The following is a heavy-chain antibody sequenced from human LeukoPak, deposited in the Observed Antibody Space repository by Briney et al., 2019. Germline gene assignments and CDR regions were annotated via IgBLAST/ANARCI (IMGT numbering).Heavy chain of an antibody. CDR1: GFTVSSNY. Sequence: GGSLRLSCAASGFTVSSNYMSWVRQAPGKGLEWVSVIYSGGSTYYADSVKGRFTISRDNSKNTLYLQMNRLRAEDTAVYYCASRDGYNYVRDYWGQGTLVTVSS. CDR2: IYSGGST. CDR3: ASRDGYNYVRDY. D-gene: IGHD5-24*01. J-gene: IGHJ4*02. V-gene: IGHV3-53*01.